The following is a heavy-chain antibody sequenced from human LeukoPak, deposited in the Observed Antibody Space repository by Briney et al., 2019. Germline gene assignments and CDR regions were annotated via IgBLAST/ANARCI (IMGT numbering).Heavy chain of an antibody. D-gene: IGHD3-16*02. CDR2: ISYVGSNK. V-gene: IGHV3-30*04. J-gene: IGHJ6*03. CDR1: GFTFSSYA. Sequence: GGSLRLSCAASGFTFSSYAMLWVRQAPGKGLEWVAVISYVGSNKFYADSVKGRFTISSDHSKYTLYLQMNSLIAEDTAVYYCAKVVWGSYRDYYYYMDVWGKGTTVTISS. CDR3: AKVVWGSYRDYYYYMDV.